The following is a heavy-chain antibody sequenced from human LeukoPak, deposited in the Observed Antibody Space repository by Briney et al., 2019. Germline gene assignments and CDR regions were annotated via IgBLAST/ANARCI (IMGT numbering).Heavy chain of an antibody. CDR1: VFSFRSCW. CDR3: TSLVGSYEPLVEAFDV. V-gene: IGHV3-74*01. CDR2: INGDGSTT. J-gene: IGHJ3*01. Sequence: GGSLRLSCAASVFSFRSCWMHWVRHAPGKELVYVSRINGDGSTTNYADSVRGRFTISRDNAKNTLYLQINSLRADDSAVYFCTSLVGSYEPLVEAFDVWGQGTMVTVSS. D-gene: IGHD3-16*01.